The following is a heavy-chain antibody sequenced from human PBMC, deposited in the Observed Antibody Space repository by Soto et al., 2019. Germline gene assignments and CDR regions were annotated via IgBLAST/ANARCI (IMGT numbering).Heavy chain of an antibody. D-gene: IGHD6-13*01. CDR3: ARHIMAAALLSQILPSDWFDR. J-gene: IGHJ5*02. CDR2: IYYSGST. V-gene: IGHV4-39*01. Sequence: QLQLQESGPGLVKPSETLSLTCTVSGGSISSSSYYWGWIRQPPGKGLEWIGSIYYSGSTYYNPSVNGRVPICVETPKQQCTLKLSTVTAADTAVYYCARHIMAAALLSQILPSDWFDRWGQGTLVTVSS. CDR1: GGSISSSSYY.